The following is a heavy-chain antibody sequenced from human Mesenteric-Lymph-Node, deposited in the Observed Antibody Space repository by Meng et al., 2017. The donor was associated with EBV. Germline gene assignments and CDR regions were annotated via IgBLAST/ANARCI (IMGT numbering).Heavy chain of an antibody. CDR1: GDSFSINSAA. V-gene: IGHV6-1*01. CDR3: ARATSGFDS. D-gene: IGHD2-2*01. Sequence: QSAPVPVNPSLTLSLTCDISGDSFSINSAALNWIRQSPLIGLEWLGRTYYMSKWYNDYAVSVKSRISINPDTSKNQFSLQLNSVTPEDTAVYYCARATSGFDSWGQGTLVTVSS. CDR2: TYYMSKWYN. J-gene: IGHJ4*02.